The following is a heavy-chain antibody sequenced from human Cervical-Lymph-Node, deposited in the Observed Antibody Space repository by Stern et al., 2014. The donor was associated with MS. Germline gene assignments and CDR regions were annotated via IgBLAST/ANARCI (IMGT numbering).Heavy chain of an antibody. CDR2: IWYDGSNK. J-gene: IGHJ4*02. CDR1: GFTFSGYG. V-gene: IGHV3-33*01. D-gene: IGHD2-15*01. CDR3: AREIARYCSGGSCYPFDY. Sequence: VQLVESGGGVVQPGRSLRLSCAASGFTFSGYGMHWVRQAPGKGLEWVAVIWYDGSNKYYADSVKGRFTISRDNSKNTLYLQMNSLRAEDTAVYYCAREIARYCSGGSCYPFDYWGQGTLVTVSS.